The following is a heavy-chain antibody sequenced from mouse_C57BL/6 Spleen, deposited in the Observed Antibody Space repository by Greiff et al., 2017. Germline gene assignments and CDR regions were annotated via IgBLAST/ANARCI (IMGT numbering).Heavy chain of an antibody. CDR2: ISGGGGNT. CDR3: ARHDYYGGAWFAY. CDR1: GFTFSSYT. D-gene: IGHD1-1*01. V-gene: IGHV5-9*01. J-gene: IGHJ3*01. Sequence: EVMLVESGGGLVKPGGSLKLSCAASGFTFSSYTMSWVRQTPEKRLEWVATISGGGGNTYYPDSVKGRFTISRDNAKNTLYLQMSSLRSEDTALYYCARHDYYGGAWFAYWGQGTLVTVSA.